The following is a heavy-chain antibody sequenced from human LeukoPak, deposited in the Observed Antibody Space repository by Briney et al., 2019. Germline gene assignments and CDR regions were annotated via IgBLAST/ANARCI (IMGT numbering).Heavy chain of an antibody. CDR1: GGSISGSSYF. Sequence: PSETLSLTCTVSGGSISGSSYFWDWIRQPPGKGLEWIGSIYSSGSTYYNPSLKSRVTISVDTSKNQFSLNLSSVTAADTAVYYCARRGYYYDMDVWGQGTTVTVSS. J-gene: IGHJ6*02. CDR2: IYSSGST. CDR3: ARRGYYYDMDV. V-gene: IGHV4-39*01.